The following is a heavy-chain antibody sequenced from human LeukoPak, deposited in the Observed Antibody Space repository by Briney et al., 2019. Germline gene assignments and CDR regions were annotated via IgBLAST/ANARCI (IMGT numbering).Heavy chain of an antibody. CDR2: IYYSGST. CDR1: GGSISSYY. D-gene: IGHD6-19*01. CDR3: ASGYSSGWYRY. Sequence: PSETLSLTCTVSGGSISSYYWSWIRQPPGKGLEWIGYIYYSGSTNYNPSLKSRVTISVDTSKNQFSLKLSSVTAADTAVYYCASGYSSGWYRYWGQGTLVTVSS. J-gene: IGHJ4*02. V-gene: IGHV4-59*01.